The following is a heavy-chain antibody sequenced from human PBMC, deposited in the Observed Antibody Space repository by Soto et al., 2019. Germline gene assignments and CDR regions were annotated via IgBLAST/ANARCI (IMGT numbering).Heavy chain of an antibody. V-gene: IGHV1-18*01. CDR2: ISGYNGNT. J-gene: IGHJ6*02. CDR3: ARDPGFGFGYSYASAIDV. Sequence: GASVKVSCKASGYTFSNYGISWVRQGPGQGLEWMGWISGYNGNTHYEEKVQDRIKMTTDTSTSTTYLELRSLRSDDTAVCFCARDPGFGFGYSYASAIDVWGQGTTVTVSS. D-gene: IGHD5-18*01. CDR1: GYTFSNYG.